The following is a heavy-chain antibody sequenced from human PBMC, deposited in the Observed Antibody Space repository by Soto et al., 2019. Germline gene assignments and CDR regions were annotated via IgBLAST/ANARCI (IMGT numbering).Heavy chain of an antibody. Sequence: QVQLVQSGAEVKKPGASVKVSCKASGCTFTSYAMHWVRQAPGQRLEWMGWINAGNGNTKYSQKFQGRVTITRDTSASTAYMELSSLRSEDTAVYYCARGIAARGGYFDYWGQGTLVTVSS. D-gene: IGHD6-13*01. V-gene: IGHV1-3*01. CDR1: GCTFTSYA. CDR3: ARGIAARGGYFDY. CDR2: INAGNGNT. J-gene: IGHJ4*02.